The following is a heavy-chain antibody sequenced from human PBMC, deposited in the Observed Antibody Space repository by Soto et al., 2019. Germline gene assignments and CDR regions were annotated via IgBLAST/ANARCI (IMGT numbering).Heavy chain of an antibody. J-gene: IGHJ4*02. Sequence: ASVKVSCKASGYTFTSYDINWVRQATGQGLEWMGWMKPNSGNTGYAQKFQGRVTMTRNTSINTAYMELSSLGSEDTAVYYCARWGYSSSWYYFNNWGQGTLVTVSS. CDR3: ARWGYSSSWYYFNN. CDR2: MKPNSGNT. D-gene: IGHD6-13*01. CDR1: GYTFTSYD. V-gene: IGHV1-8*01.